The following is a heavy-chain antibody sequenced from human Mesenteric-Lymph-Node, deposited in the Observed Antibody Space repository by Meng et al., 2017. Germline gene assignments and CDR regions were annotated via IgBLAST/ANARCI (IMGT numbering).Heavy chain of an antibody. Sequence: SVKVSCKASGGTFSSYAISWVRQAPGQGLEWMGGIIPIFGTANYAQKFQGRVTITADKSTSTAYMELSSLRSDDTAVYYCAREDYGSGSRNPPTDYWGQGTLVTVSS. CDR3: AREDYGSGSRNPPTDY. CDR1: GGTFSSYA. CDR2: IIPIFGTA. D-gene: IGHD3-10*01. V-gene: IGHV1-69*06. J-gene: IGHJ4*02.